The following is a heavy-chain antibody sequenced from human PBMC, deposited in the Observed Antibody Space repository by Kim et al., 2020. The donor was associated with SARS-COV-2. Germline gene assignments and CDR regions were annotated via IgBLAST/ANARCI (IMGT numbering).Heavy chain of an antibody. V-gene: IGHV3-23*01. CDR3: AKPSYRNYYDSRHFHYFDY. Sequence: GGSLRLSCAASGFTFSSYAMSWVRQAPGKGLEWVSAISGSGGSTYYADSVKGRFTISRDNSKNTLYLQMNSLRAEDTAVYYCAKPSYRNYYDSRHFHYFDYCGQGALVTVSS. CDR2: ISGSGGST. J-gene: IGHJ4*02. CDR1: GFTFSSYA. D-gene: IGHD3-22*01.